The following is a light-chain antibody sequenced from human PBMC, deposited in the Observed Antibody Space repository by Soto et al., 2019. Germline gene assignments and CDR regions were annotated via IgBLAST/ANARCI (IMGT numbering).Light chain of an antibody. CDR2: EVT. V-gene: IGLV2-8*01. J-gene: IGLJ1*01. CDR3: FSYTSSGTYV. Sequence: QSVLTQPPSASGSPGQSVTISCTGTSSDVGGYDYVSWYQQRPGKAPKLLIHEVTKRPSGVPDRFSGSKSGNTASLTISGLQAEDETDYYCFSYTSSGTYVFGTGTKVTVL. CDR1: SSDVGGYDY.